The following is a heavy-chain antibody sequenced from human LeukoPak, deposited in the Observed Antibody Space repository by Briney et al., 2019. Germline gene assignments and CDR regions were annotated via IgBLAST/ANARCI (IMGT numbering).Heavy chain of an antibody. CDR3: AKNQGQWLVPVDY. CDR1: GFTFSNYA. Sequence: GGSLRLSCAASGFTFSNYAMSWVRHAPGQGLGWVSSMSGRGGSPYYADSLKGRFTISRDNSKTPLYLQLNHRTAQPPALSYFAKNQGQWLVPVDYWGQGTLVTVSS. V-gene: IGHV3-23*01. CDR2: MSGRGGSP. D-gene: IGHD6-19*01. J-gene: IGHJ4*02.